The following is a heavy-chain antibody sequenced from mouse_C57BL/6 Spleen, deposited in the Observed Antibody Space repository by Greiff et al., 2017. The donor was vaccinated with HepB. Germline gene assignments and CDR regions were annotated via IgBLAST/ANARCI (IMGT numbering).Heavy chain of an antibody. CDR2: IDPSDSYT. CDR3: ARSLYDYGGPYYFDY. Sequence: QVQLQQPGAELVRPGTSVKLSCKASGYTFTSYWMHWVKQRPGQGLEWIGVIDPSDSYTNYNQKFKGKATLTVDTSSSTAYMQLSSLTSEDSAVYYCARSLYDYGGPYYFDYWGQGTTLTVSS. V-gene: IGHV1-59*01. J-gene: IGHJ2*01. D-gene: IGHD2-4*01. CDR1: GYTFTSYW.